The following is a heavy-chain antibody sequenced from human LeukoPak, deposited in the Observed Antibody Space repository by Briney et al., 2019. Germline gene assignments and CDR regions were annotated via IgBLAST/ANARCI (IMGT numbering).Heavy chain of an antibody. D-gene: IGHD3-22*01. Sequence: ASVKVSCKASGYTFTSYGISWVRQAPGQGLEWMGWISAYNGNTNYAQKLQGRVTMTTDTSTSTAYMELRSLRSDDTAVYYCARGGAPKYYYDSSGYYYGREYYYYYYMDVWGKGTTVTVSS. J-gene: IGHJ6*03. V-gene: IGHV1-18*01. CDR2: ISAYNGNT. CDR3: ARGGAPKYYYDSSGYYYGREYYYYYYMDV. CDR1: GYTFTSYG.